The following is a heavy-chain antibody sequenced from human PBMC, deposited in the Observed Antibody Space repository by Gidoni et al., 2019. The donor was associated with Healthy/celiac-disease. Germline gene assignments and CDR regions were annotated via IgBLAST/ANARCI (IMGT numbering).Heavy chain of an antibody. CDR2: IYYSGST. V-gene: IGHV4-39*01. CDR1: GGSISSSSYY. CDR3: ARWVEGATRNFDY. J-gene: IGHJ4*02. D-gene: IGHD1-26*01. Sequence: QLQLQESGPGLVKPSETLSLTCTVSGGSISSSSYYWGWIRQPPGKGLEWIGSIYYSGSTYYNPSLKSRVTISVDTSKNQFSLKLSSVTAADTAVYYCARWVEGATRNFDYWGQGTLVTVSS.